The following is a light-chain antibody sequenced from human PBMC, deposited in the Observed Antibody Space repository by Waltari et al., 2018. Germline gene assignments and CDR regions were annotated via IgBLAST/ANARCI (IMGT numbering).Light chain of an antibody. V-gene: IGKV4-1*01. CDR3: HQYSSTPWT. J-gene: IGKJ1*01. CDR2: WAS. CDR1: QSVLYSSTNKNY. Sequence: DIVMTQSPDSLAVSLGERATVNCTSSQSVLYSSTNKNYLAWYQQRPGQPPKLLIYWASTRESGVPDRFSGSGSGTDFTLTISSLQAEDVAVYYCHQYSSTPWTFGQGTKVEIK.